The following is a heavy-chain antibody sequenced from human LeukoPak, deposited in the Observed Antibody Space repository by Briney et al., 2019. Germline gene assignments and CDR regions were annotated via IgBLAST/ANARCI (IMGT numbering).Heavy chain of an antibody. D-gene: IGHD2-2*01. CDR2: IYTSGST. J-gene: IGHJ3*02. V-gene: IGHV4-61*02. CDR1: GGSISSGGYY. CDR3: AREGYCSSTSCYPDI. Sequence: SETLSLTCTVSGGSISSGGYYWSWIRQPAGKGLEWIGRIYTSGSTNYNPSLKSRVTMSVDTSKNQFSLKLSSVTAADTAVYYCAREGYCSSTSCYPDIWGQGTMVTVSS.